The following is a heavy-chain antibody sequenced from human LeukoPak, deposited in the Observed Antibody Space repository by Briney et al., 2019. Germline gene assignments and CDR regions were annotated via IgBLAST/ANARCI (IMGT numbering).Heavy chain of an antibody. CDR3: ARGRGVSYYFDY. Sequence: ASVKVSCKASGYTFTSYAMHWVRQAPGRRLEWMGWINAGNGNTKYSQEFQGRVTITSDTSASTAYMELSSLRSEDMAVYYCARGRGVSYYFDYWGQGTLVTVSS. CDR2: INAGNGNT. J-gene: IGHJ4*02. V-gene: IGHV1-3*03. D-gene: IGHD3-16*01. CDR1: GYTFTSYA.